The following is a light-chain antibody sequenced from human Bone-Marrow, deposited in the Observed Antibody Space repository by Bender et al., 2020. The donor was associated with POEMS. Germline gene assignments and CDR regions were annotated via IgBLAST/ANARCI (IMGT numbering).Light chain of an antibody. Sequence: QSALTQPPSVSGSPGQSITISCTGTSSDVGGSNYVSWYQQHPGKAPKLMLYDVNNRPSGVSDRFSGSKSGNTASLTISGLQAEDEADYYCSSYTSSSTLAFGGGTKLTVL. CDR1: SSDVGGSNY. CDR3: SSYTSSSTLA. V-gene: IGLV2-14*03. CDR2: DVN. J-gene: IGLJ2*01.